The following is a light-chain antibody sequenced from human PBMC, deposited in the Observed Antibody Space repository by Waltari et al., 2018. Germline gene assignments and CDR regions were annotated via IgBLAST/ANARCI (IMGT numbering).Light chain of an antibody. CDR2: DVI. CDR1: ISDVGGFNS. J-gene: IGLJ3*02. V-gene: IGLV2-14*03. Sequence: QSALTQPASVSGSPGQSITISCTGTISDVGGFNSVSWYQVHPVQAPRVMIYDVINRPSGVSDRFSASKSGNTASLTISGLQAEDEGDYYCSSQSTNSVVLFGGGTKLTVL. CDR3: SSQSTNSVVL.